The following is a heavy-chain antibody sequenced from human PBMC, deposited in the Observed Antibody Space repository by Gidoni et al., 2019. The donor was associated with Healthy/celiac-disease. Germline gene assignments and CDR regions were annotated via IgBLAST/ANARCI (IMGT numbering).Heavy chain of an antibody. V-gene: IGHV3-30-3*01. J-gene: IGHJ6*03. CDR3: ARDGSGYDYEYYYYMDV. CDR2: ISYDGSNK. Sequence: QVQLVESGGGVVQPGRSLRLSCAASGFTFSSYAMHWVRQAPGKGLEWVAVISYDGSNKYYADSVKGRFTISRDNSKNTLYLQMNSLRAEDTAVYYCARDGSGYDYEYYYYMDVWGKGTTVTVSS. D-gene: IGHD5-12*01. CDR1: GFTFSSYA.